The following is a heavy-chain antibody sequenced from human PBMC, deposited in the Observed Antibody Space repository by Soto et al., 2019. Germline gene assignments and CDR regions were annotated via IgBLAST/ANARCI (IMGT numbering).Heavy chain of an antibody. CDR3: ARVVPGAAAWFGP. CDR2: ISLYSDGT. D-gene: IGHD2-2*01. J-gene: IGHJ5*02. Sequence: QVQLVPSGGEVKWPGASVKVSCNTAGYTFSNYGIHWVRQAPGQPLAWLGWISLYSDGTNYAQKFQGRVSMTTDTSTTTAYMELRSLRSDDTAVYYCARVVPGAAAWFGPWGQGTLVTVSS. V-gene: IGHV1-18*01. CDR1: GYTFSNYG.